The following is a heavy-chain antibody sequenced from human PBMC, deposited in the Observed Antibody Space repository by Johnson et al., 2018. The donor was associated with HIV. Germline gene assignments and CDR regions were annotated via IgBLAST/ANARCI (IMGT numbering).Heavy chain of an antibody. J-gene: IGHJ3*02. CDR1: GFTFSTYA. CDR2: ISYDGSNT. CDR3: ARAPSVGAVDAFDI. V-gene: IGHV3-30-3*01. Sequence: QVQLVESGGGVVQPGRSLRLSCAASGFTFSTYAMHWVRQAPGKGLEWVTLISYDGSNTYYADSVKGRFIISRENSKNTLYLQMNNLRPEDTALYYWARAPSVGAVDAFDIWGQGTMVTVSS. D-gene: IGHD1-26*01.